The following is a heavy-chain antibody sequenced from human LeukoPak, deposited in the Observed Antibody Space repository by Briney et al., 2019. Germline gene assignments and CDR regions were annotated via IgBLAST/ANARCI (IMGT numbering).Heavy chain of an antibody. CDR2: ISGGGAST. J-gene: IGHJ4*02. CDR1: GFTFSSYA. Sequence: GGSLRLSCAASGFTFSSYAMSWVRQAPGKGLQWVSSISGGGASTYYADSVKGRFTIFRDNSKNTLYLQMNSLRAEDTAVYYCAKRTTVLYYWGQGTLVTVSS. D-gene: IGHD4-17*01. V-gene: IGHV3-23*01. CDR3: AKRTTVLYY.